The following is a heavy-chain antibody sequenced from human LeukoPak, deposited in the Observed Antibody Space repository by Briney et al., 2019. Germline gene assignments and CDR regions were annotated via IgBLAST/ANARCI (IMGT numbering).Heavy chain of an antibody. V-gene: IGHV1-46*01. Sequence: SVKVSCKASGYTFTSYYMHWVRQAPGQGLEWRGVINPSGGSTSYAQKFQGRVTMTRDTSTSTVYMELSSLRSEDTAVYYCASGGGITGTTGAFDIWGQGTMVTVSS. CDR3: ASGGGITGTTGAFDI. CDR2: INPSGGST. CDR1: GYTFTSYY. D-gene: IGHD1-20*01. J-gene: IGHJ3*02.